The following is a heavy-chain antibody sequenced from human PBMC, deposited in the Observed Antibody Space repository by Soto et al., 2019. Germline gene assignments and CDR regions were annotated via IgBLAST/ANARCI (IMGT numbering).Heavy chain of an antibody. CDR1: GFTFSSYA. V-gene: IGHV3-30-3*01. CDR3: ARGKHPFGAAAYFDY. CDR2: ISYDGSNK. D-gene: IGHD6-13*01. J-gene: IGHJ4*02. Sequence: GGSLRLSCAASGFTFSSYAMHWVRQAPGEGLEWVAIISYDGSNKYYADSVKGRFTISRDNSKNTLYLQMNSLRAEDTAVYYCARGKHPFGAAAYFDYWGQGTLATVSS.